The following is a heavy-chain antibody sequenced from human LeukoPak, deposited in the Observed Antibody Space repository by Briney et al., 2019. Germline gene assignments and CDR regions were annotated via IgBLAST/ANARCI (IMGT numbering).Heavy chain of an antibody. D-gene: IGHD1-26*01. CDR2: IYYSGST. Sequence: SETLSLTCTVSGGSISSRSNYWGWIRQPPGKGLEWIGSIYYSGSTYYNPSLKSRVTISVDTSKNQFSLKLSSVTAADTAVYYCARMGATTSIDYWGQGTLVTVSS. V-gene: IGHV4-39*01. J-gene: IGHJ4*02. CDR1: GGSISSRSNY. CDR3: ARMGATTSIDY.